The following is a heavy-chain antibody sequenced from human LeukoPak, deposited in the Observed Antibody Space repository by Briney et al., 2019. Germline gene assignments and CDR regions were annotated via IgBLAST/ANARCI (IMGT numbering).Heavy chain of an antibody. CDR2: FGTAGDT. V-gene: IGHV3-13*01. Sequence: PGGSLRLSWAASGFTFSSYDMHWVRQATGKGREWVSPFGTAGDTYYPGSVKGRFTISRENAKNSLYLQMNSLRAEDTAVYYCAKGQIGYCSGGSCYGDYWGQGTLVTVSS. CDR3: AKGQIGYCSGGSCYGDY. J-gene: IGHJ4*02. D-gene: IGHD2-15*01. CDR1: GFTFSSYD.